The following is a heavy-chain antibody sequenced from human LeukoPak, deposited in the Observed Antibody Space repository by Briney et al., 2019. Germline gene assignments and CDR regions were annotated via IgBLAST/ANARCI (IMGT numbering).Heavy chain of an antibody. CDR2: VFRDGST. CDR3: ATETWKD. V-gene: IGHV3-53*01. Sequence: GGSLGLSCAASGFAVNSYYMSWVRQAPGKGLEWVSAVFRDGSTSHADSVKGRFTISRDNSRNTVYLQMNSLRAEDTAVYYCATETWKDWGQGTLVTVSS. J-gene: IGHJ4*02. D-gene: IGHD1-1*01. CDR1: GFAVNSYY.